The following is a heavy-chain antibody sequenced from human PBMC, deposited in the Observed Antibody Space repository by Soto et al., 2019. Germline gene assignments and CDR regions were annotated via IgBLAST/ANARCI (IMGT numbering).Heavy chain of an antibody. D-gene: IGHD5-12*01. Sequence: SETLSLTCAVSGYSIRSDYYWGWIRQPPGKGPEWIGSIYHSGSTYYNASLRSRVTISVHTSRNQFSLKLSSVIAADTAMYYCARADISLATGNFDYWGHGTLVTVS. J-gene: IGHJ4*01. V-gene: IGHV4-38-2*01. CDR1: GYSIRSDYY. CDR3: ARADISLATGNFDY. CDR2: IYHSGST.